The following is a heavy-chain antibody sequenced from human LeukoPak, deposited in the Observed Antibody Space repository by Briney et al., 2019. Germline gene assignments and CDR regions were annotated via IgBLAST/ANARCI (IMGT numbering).Heavy chain of an antibody. V-gene: IGHV5-10-1*01. D-gene: IGHD4-11*01. CDR1: GYRFTGYC. CDR2: LNPMDAST. J-gene: IGHJ5*02. CDR3: ARKHDYSDYGWFYP. Sequence: GSLTITCKGSGYRFTGYCGGGVRRVHGKGRGGMGRLNPMDASTNYSPSFEGHVTMSAGTSISTAYLQWSSLKASDTAMYYCARKHDYSDYGWFYPWGQGTLVTVSS.